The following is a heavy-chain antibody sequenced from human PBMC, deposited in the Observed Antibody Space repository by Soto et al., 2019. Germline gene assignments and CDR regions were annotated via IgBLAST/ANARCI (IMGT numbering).Heavy chain of an antibody. CDR3: ARGRSSGYLRRFVP. J-gene: IGHJ5*02. CDR2: IYYSGST. V-gene: IGHV4-59*01. D-gene: IGHD5-12*01. Sequence: SETLSLTCTVSGGSISSYYWSWIRQPPGKGLEWIGYIYYSGSTNYNPSLKSRVTISVDTSKNQFSLKLSSVTAADTAVYYCARGRSSGYLRRFVPWGQGTLVTVSS. CDR1: GGSISSYY.